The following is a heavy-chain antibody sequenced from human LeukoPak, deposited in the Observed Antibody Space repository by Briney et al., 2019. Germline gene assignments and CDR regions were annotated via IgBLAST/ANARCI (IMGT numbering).Heavy chain of an antibody. Sequence: PGGSLRLSCSASGFTFNTYWMSWVRQAPGKGLQWVANVRPDGREQRYVDSVKGRLTISRDNAKNLVYLQMNSLRTDDTAVYYCAREQWLQPFDYWGQGTLVTVSS. V-gene: IGHV3-7*03. CDR3: AREQWLQPFDY. D-gene: IGHD6-19*01. CDR1: GFTFNTYW. CDR2: VRPDGREQ. J-gene: IGHJ4*02.